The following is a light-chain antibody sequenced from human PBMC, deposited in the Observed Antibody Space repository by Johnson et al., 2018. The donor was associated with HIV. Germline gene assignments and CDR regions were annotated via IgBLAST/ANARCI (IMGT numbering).Light chain of an antibody. V-gene: IGLV1-51*01. CDR1: SSNIGNNF. CDR2: DTD. J-gene: IGLJ1*01. CDR3: GTWDSSLSAHV. Sequence: QPVLTQPPSVSAAPGQKVTVSCSGSSSNIGNNFVSWYQQVPGTAPKLLIYDTDKRPSGIPDRFSGSKSGTSATLGLSGLQTGDEADYYCGTWDSSLSAHVFGTGTKVTVL.